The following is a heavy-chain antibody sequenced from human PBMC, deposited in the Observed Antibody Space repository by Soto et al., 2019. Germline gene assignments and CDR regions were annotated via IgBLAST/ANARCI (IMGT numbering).Heavy chain of an antibody. V-gene: IGHV3-21*01. Sequence: GGSLRLSCAASGFTFSSYSMNWVRQAPGKGLEWVSSISSSSSYIYYADSVKGRFTISRENTKNSLYLQMNSLRAEDTAVYYCARDLKKWVAGINVWGKGTTVTVSS. J-gene: IGHJ6*04. CDR1: GFTFSSYS. CDR3: ARDLKKWVAGINV. CDR2: ISSSSSYI. D-gene: IGHD6-19*01.